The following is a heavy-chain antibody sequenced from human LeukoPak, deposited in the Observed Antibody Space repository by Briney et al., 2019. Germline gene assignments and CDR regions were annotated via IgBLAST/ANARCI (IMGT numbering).Heavy chain of an antibody. CDR2: IYYSGST. J-gene: IGHJ3*02. Sequence: PSETLSLTCTVSGGSISSSSYYWGWIRQPPGKGLEWIGSIYYSGSTYYNPSLKSRVTISVDTSKNQFSLKLSSVTAADTAVYYCARYEGGSNAFDIWGQGTMVTVSS. CDR1: GGSISSSSYY. CDR3: ARYEGGSNAFDI. V-gene: IGHV4-39*01. D-gene: IGHD3-10*01.